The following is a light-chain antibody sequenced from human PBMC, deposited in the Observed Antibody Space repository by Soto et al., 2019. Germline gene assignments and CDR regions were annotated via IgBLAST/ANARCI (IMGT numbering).Light chain of an antibody. CDR3: KQYSTFPRT. CDR2: DAS. J-gene: IGKJ1*01. CDR1: RSISML. Sequence: DIEMTQSPSTLSASVVDRVVITSRTKRSISMLFGWYQQKPGKAPKFLIYDASTLDSGVPSRFRGSGSGTEFTQTIRSLQPEDFATFYCKQYSTFPRTFGQGTKVDIK. V-gene: IGKV1-5*01.